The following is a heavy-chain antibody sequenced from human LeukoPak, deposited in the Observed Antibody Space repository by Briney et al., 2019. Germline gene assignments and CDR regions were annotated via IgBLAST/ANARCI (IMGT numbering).Heavy chain of an antibody. CDR1: GFTVSSNF. CDR3: VLLSLTPG. CDR2: IYSSATT. J-gene: IGHJ4*02. V-gene: IGHV3-53*01. D-gene: IGHD3-10*01. Sequence: GGSLRLSCAASGFTVSSNFMSWVRQAPGKGLEWVSVIYSSATTNYADFVKGRFTISRDNAKNTLYLQMNSLRAEDTAVYYCVLLSLTPGWGQGTLVTVSS.